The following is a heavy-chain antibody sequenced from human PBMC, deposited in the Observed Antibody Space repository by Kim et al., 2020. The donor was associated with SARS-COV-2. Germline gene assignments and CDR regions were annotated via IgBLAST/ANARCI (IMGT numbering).Heavy chain of an antibody. Sequence: AGSLRLSCAASGFTLTSYWMHWVRQAPGNGLVWVSRSNSDGSSRSYADSVKGRFSISRDNAKNTLYLQMDSLRADDTAVYYCARRTATAGGYWYFDLWGRGTLVTVSS. J-gene: IGHJ2*01. CDR3: ARRTATAGGYWYFDL. V-gene: IGHV3-74*01. CDR1: GFTLTSYW. CDR2: SNSDGSSR. D-gene: IGHD6-13*01.